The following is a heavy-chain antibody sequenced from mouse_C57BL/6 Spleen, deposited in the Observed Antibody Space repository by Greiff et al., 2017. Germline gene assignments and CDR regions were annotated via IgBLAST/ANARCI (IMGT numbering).Heavy chain of an antibody. CDR2: ILPGSGST. V-gene: IGHV1-9*01. D-gene: IGHD2-14*01. CDR3: DRGELLDY. CDR1: GYTFTGDC. Sequence: VQLQQSGAELMKPGASVKLSCKATGYTFTGDCIEWVKQRPGHGLEWIGEILPGSGSTNYTEKFKGKATLTADTSSNTAYMQRSSLTTEDSAYYYWDRGELLDYWGQGTTLTVSS. J-gene: IGHJ2*01.